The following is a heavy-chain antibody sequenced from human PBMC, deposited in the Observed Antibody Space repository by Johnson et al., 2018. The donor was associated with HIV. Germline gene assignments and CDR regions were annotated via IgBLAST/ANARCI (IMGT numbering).Heavy chain of an antibody. D-gene: IGHD2-15*01. CDR1: GFTLGGSP. CDR2: IRNKANSYAT. J-gene: IGHJ3*02. V-gene: IGHV3-73*01. CDR3: CKFVGYCSGGGCYTPGDI. Sequence: VQLVESGGGLVQPGGSLKLSCAASGFTLGGSPMHWVRQASGKGLEWIGHIRNKANSYATEYAASVKGRFTISRDDSKNTAYLQMNSLKSEDTAVYYCCKFVGYCSGGGCYTPGDIWGRGTMVTVSS.